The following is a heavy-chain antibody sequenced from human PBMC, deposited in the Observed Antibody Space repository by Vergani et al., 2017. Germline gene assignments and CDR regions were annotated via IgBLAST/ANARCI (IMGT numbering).Heavy chain of an antibody. Sequence: QVQLQESGPGLVKPSETLSLTCTVSGGSISSYYWSWIRQPPGKGLEWIGYIYYSGSTNYNPSLKSRVTISVDTSKNQFSLKLSSVTAADTAVYYCARDRPYDSSGFDAFDIWGQGTMVTVSS. V-gene: IGHV4-59*01. CDR3: ARDRPYDSSGFDAFDI. CDR1: GGSISSYY. J-gene: IGHJ3*02. D-gene: IGHD3-22*01. CDR2: IYYSGST.